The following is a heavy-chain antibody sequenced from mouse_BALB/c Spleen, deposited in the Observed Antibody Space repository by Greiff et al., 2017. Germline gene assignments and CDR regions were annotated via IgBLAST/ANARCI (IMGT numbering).Heavy chain of an antibody. J-gene: IGHJ4*01. CDR2: ISSGGST. V-gene: IGHV5-6-5*01. CDR1: GFTFSSYA. Sequence: EVKLVESGGGLVKPGGSLKLSCAASGFTFSSYAMSWVRQTPEKRLEWVASISSGGSTYYPDSVKGRFTISRDNARNILYLQMSSLRSEDTAMYYCATRAYYGNYGAMDYWGQGTSVTVSS. CDR3: ATRAYYGNYGAMDY. D-gene: IGHD2-10*01.